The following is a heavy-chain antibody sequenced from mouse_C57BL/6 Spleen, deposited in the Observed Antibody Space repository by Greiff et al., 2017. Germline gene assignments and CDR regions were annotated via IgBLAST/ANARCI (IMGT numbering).Heavy chain of an antibody. CDR1: GYTFTSYW. Sequence: QVQLQQPGAELVMPGASVKLSCKASGYTFTSYWMHWVKQRPGQGLEWIGEIDPSDSYTNYNQKFKGKSTLTVDKSSSTAYMQLSSLTSEDSAVYYCARERRGPHYYAMDYWGQGTSVTVSS. V-gene: IGHV1-69*01. CDR2: IDPSDSYT. CDR3: ARERRGPHYYAMDY. D-gene: IGHD3-3*01. J-gene: IGHJ4*01.